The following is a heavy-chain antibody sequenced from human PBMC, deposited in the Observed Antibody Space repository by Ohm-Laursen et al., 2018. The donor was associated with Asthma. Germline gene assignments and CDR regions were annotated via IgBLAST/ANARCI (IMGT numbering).Heavy chain of an antibody. V-gene: IGHV4-39*01. J-gene: IGHJ4*02. CDR1: GGSISNADYF. CDR3: ARLPTDYSIDY. D-gene: IGHD4-11*01. CDR2: MYYTGVT. Sequence: ETLSLTCTVSGGSISNADYFWGWIRQSPETGLEWIGTMYYTGVTNYNPPLRSRATIFVDTYMNQFPLQLRSVTATDTAIYYCARLPTDYSIDYWGPGSLVTVSS.